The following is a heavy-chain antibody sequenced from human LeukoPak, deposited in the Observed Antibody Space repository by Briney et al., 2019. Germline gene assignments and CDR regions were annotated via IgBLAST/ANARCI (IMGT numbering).Heavy chain of an antibody. J-gene: IGHJ3*02. CDR2: IYYSGST. V-gene: IGHV4-59*01. D-gene: IGHD3-3*01. Sequence: SETLSLTCTVSGGSISSYYWSWIRQPPGKGLEWIGYIYYSGSTNYNPSLKSRVTISVDTSKNQFTLRLSSVTAADTAVYYCARGIFGMVIYGFDIWGQGTMVTVSS. CDR3: ARGIFGMVIYGFDI. CDR1: GGSISSYY.